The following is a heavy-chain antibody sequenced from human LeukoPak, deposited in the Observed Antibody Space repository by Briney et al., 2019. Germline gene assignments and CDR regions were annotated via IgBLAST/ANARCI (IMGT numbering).Heavy chain of an antibody. J-gene: IGHJ4*02. V-gene: IGHV3-7*03. CDR2: INQDGSEK. Sequence: GGSLRLSCAASGFTFSSYWMSWVRQAPGKGLEWVANINQDGSEKYYVGSVKGRFTISRDNAKNSLYLQMNSQRAEDTAVYYCAREPMVRGVITTCFDYWGQGTLVTVSS. D-gene: IGHD3-10*01. CDR3: AREPMVRGVITTCFDY. CDR1: GFTFSSYW.